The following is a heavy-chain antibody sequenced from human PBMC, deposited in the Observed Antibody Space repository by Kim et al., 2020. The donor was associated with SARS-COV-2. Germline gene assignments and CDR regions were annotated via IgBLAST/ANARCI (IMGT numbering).Heavy chain of an antibody. J-gene: IGHJ4*02. CDR3: ARLGRGDGYSRDY. CDR2: IYYSGST. D-gene: IGHD5-18*01. Sequence: SETLSLTCTVSGGSISSYYWSWIRQPPGKGLEWIGYIYYSGSTNYNPSLTSRVTITVDTSKNQFSLKLSSVTAADTAVDYCARLGRGDGYSRDYWGQGT. V-gene: IGHV4-59*13. CDR1: GGSISSYY.